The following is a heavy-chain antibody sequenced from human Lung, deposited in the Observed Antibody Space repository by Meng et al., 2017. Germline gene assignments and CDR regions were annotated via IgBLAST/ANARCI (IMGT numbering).Heavy chain of an antibody. J-gene: IGHJ4*02. CDR1: GFTFSNAW. Sequence: GGSLRLSCAASGFTFSNAWMSWVRQAPGKGLEWVGRIKSKTDGGTTDYAAPVKGRFTISRDDSKNTLYLQMHSLKTEDTAVYYCTTDSEQWLLQFVYWGQGTLVTVSS. CDR3: TTDSEQWLLQFVY. V-gene: IGHV3-15*01. D-gene: IGHD6-19*01. CDR2: IKSKTDGGTT.